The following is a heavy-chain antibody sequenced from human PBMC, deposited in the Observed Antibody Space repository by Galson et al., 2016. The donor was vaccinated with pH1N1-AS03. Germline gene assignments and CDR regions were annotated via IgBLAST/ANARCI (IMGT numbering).Heavy chain of an antibody. Sequence: SLRLSCAASGFTFSSYAMHWVRQAPGKGLEYVSAISGNGYSTYYANSVKGRFTISRDNSKSTLSLQMGSLRPEDRAVYYCARGPVSYSNYWFPPPDYWGQGTLVTVSS. V-gene: IGHV3-64*01. J-gene: IGHJ4*02. CDR1: GFTFSSYA. CDR2: ISGNGYST. D-gene: IGHD6-13*01. CDR3: ARGPVSYSNYWFPPPDY.